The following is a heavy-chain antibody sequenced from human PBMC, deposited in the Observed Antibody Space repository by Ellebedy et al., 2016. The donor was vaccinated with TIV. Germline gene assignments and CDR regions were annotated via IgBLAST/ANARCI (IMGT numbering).Heavy chain of an antibody. J-gene: IGHJ4*02. CDR2: INIDGSGT. V-gene: IGHV3-74*01. CDR3: ATDEGIY. D-gene: IGHD3-10*01. CDR1: GYTFSNYW. Sequence: GESLKISCTASGYTFSNYWMHWVRQAQGKGLVWVSQINIDGSGTNYADSVKGRFSISRDNAKSTLYLQMNSLRAEDTAVYYCATDEGIYWGQGTLVTVSS.